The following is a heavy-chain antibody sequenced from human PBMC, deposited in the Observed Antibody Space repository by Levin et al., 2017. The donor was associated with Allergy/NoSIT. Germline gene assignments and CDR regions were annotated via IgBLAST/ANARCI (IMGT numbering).Heavy chain of an antibody. CDR3: AKDGYSSGWFSDS. J-gene: IGHJ4*02. V-gene: IGHV3-23*01. CDR1: GFPFNSSA. D-gene: IGHD6-19*01. CDR2: ISGSGGST. Sequence: LSLTCAASGFPFNSSAMSWVRQAPGKGLEWVSAISGSGGSTYYADSVKGRFTISRDNSKDTLYLQMNSLRAEDTALYYCAKDGYSSGWFSDSWGQGTLVTVSS.